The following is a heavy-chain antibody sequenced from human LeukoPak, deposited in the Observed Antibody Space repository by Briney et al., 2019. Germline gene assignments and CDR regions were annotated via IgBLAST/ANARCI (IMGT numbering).Heavy chain of an antibody. CDR2: IYPGDSDT. CDR3: ARRGYSGYGELDY. D-gene: IGHD5-12*01. CDR1: GYSFTTYW. J-gene: IGHJ4*02. Sequence: GESLKISCMGSGYSFTTYWIGWVRQMPGEGLEWMGIIYPGDSDTRYSPSFQGQVTISADKSISTAYLQWSSLKASDTAMYYCARRGYSGYGELDYWGQGTLVTVSS. V-gene: IGHV5-51*01.